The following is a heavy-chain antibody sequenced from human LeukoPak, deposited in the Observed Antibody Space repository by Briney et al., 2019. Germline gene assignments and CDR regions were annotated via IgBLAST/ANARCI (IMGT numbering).Heavy chain of an antibody. CDR1: GYTFTGCY. Sequence: ASVKVSCKASGYTFTGCYMHWVRQAPGQGLEWMGWINPNSGGTNYAQKFQGRVTMTRDTSISTAYMELSRLRSDDTAVYYCARVKYYDSSGYYYPDLDYWGQGTLVTVSS. CDR2: INPNSGGT. CDR3: ARVKYYDSSGYYYPDLDY. J-gene: IGHJ4*02. D-gene: IGHD3-22*01. V-gene: IGHV1-2*02.